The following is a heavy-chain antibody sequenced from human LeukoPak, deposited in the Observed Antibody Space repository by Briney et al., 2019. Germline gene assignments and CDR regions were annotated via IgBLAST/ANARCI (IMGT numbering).Heavy chain of an antibody. J-gene: IGHJ4*02. V-gene: IGHV3-30*18. CDR3: AKDGAPDYCSSTSCLDY. CDR2: ISYDRSNK. Sequence: GGSLRLSCAASGFTFSSYGMHWVRQAPGKGLEWVAVISYDRSNKYYADSVKGRFTISRDNSKNTLYLQMNSLRAEDTAVYFCAKDGAPDYCSSTSCLDYWGQGTLVTVSS. CDR1: GFTFSSYG. D-gene: IGHD2-2*01.